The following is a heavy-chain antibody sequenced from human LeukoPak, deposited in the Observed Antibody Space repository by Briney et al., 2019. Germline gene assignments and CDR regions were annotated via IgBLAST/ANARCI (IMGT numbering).Heavy chain of an antibody. V-gene: IGHV3-7*01. D-gene: IGHD1-26*01. Sequence: GESLRLSCAASGFTFSSYWLSWVRQAPGKGLEWVANIKQDGSEKYYVDSVKGRFTISRDNAKNSLYLQMNSLRAEDTDVYYCARDVGASVDDYWGQGTLVTVSS. J-gene: IGHJ4*02. CDR1: GFTFSSYW. CDR3: ARDVGASVDDY. CDR2: IKQDGSEK.